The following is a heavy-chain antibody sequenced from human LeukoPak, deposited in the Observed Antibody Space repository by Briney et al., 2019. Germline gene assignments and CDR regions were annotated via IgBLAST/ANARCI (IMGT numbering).Heavy chain of an antibody. CDR2: ISSSSSYI. V-gene: IGHV3-21*01. CDR3: AKDGHSQHYYGSGSYYTEIDY. D-gene: IGHD3-10*01. CDR1: GFTFSSYS. J-gene: IGHJ4*02. Sequence: GGSLRLSCAASGFTFSSYSTNWVRQAPGKGLEWVSSISSSSSYIKYADSVKGRFTISRDNAKNSLYLQMNSLRAEDTAVYYCAKDGHSQHYYGSGSYYTEIDYWGQGTLVTVSS.